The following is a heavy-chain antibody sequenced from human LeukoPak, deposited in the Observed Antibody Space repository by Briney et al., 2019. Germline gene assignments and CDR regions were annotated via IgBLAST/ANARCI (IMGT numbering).Heavy chain of an antibody. J-gene: IGHJ3*02. CDR3: ARSNYYDSRSWGFDI. Sequence: GRSLRLSCAASGFTFSSYAMHWVRQAPGKGLEWVTIISYDGTNKYYADSVKGRFTISRDNSKNTLFLQMNSLRAEDTAVYYCARSNYYDSRSWGFDIWGQGTMVTVSS. CDR2: ISYDGTNK. D-gene: IGHD3-22*01. CDR1: GFTFSSYA. V-gene: IGHV3-30*04.